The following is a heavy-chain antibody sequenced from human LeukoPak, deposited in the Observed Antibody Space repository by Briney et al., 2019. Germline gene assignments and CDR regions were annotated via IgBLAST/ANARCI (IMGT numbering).Heavy chain of an antibody. J-gene: IGHJ6*04. V-gene: IGHV3-23*01. CDR2: ISGSGGST. CDR1: GFTFSSYA. Sequence: GGSLRLSCAASGFTFSSYAMSWVRQAPGKGLEWVSAISGSGGSTYYADPVKGRFTISRDNSKNTLYLQMNSLRAEDTAVYYCAKSSSRYYYYGMDVWGKGTTVTVSS. CDR3: AKSSSRYYYYGMDV. D-gene: IGHD6-13*01.